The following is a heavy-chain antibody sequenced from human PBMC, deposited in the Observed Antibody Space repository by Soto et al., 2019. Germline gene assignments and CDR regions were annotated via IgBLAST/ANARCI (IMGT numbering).Heavy chain of an antibody. Sequence: QVQLVQSGPEVKKPGAAVKVSCTASGYTFTNYGFNWVRQAPGQGREWMGWISAYNGHTKYSQIFQARVIMTTDTATSTAYMELRSLTSDDTAVYYWASEGAGTNPLGYWGQGTLVTVSS. D-gene: IGHD2-8*01. CDR3: ASEGAGTNPLGY. CDR1: GYTFTNYG. CDR2: ISAYNGHT. V-gene: IGHV1-18*01. J-gene: IGHJ4*02.